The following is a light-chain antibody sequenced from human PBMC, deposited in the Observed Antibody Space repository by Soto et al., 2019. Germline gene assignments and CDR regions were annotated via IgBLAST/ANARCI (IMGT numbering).Light chain of an antibody. CDR1: QSLLHSNGYDY. J-gene: IGKJ2*01. V-gene: IGKV2-28*01. Sequence: DIVMTQSPLSLPDTPGEPASISCRSNQSLLHSNGYDYFDWYLQKPGQSPQLLMYLGSNRASGVPDRFSGSGSGTDFTLQISRVEAEDVGVYYCMQALETPYTFGQGTKLEIK. CDR3: MQALETPYT. CDR2: LGS.